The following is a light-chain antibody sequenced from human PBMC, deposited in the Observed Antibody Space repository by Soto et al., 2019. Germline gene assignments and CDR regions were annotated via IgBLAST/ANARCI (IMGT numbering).Light chain of an antibody. J-gene: IGKJ4*01. CDR1: QSVSSY. V-gene: IGKV3-11*01. CDR3: QQRSNWPP. Sequence: EIVLTQSPATLSLSPGERATLSCRASQSVSSYLAWYQQKPGQAPRLLIYDASNRATGIPARFSGSGSGTDFTLTISSLEPEGFAVYYCQQRSNWPPFGGGTKVDIK. CDR2: DAS.